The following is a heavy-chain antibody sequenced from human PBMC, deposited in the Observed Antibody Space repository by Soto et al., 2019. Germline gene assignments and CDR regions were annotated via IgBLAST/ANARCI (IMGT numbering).Heavy chain of an antibody. CDR3: ARGVSAGVDY. CDR1: GYSFTSLD. D-gene: IGHD1-26*01. Sequence: QVQLVQSGAEVREPGASVKVSCKASGYSFTSLDINWVRQTAGQGIEWMGWMQPSTGRTGYAQKFHGRVTMTRDTSINTAYTELTTLTSDDTDFYYCARGVSAGVDYWGQGTLVTVSS. CDR2: MQPSTGRT. J-gene: IGHJ4*02. V-gene: IGHV1-8*01.